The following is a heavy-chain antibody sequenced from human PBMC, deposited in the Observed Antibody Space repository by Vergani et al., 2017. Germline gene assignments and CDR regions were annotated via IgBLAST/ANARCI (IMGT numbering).Heavy chain of an antibody. Sequence: QVQLQESGPGLVKPSETLSLTCTVSGGSISSYYWSWIRQPPGKGLEWIGYIYYSGSTNYNPSLKSRVTISVDTSKNQFSLKLSSVTAADTAVYYCARGADILTGYYSGGDVDYWGQGTLVTVSS. CDR2: IYYSGST. V-gene: IGHV4-59*01. CDR3: ARGADILTGYYSGGDVDY. J-gene: IGHJ4*02. D-gene: IGHD3-9*01. CDR1: GGSISSYY.